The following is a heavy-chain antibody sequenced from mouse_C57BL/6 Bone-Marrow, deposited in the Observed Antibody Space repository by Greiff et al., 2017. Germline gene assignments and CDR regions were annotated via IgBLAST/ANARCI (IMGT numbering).Heavy chain of an antibody. J-gene: IGHJ2*01. CDR2: IDPSDSYT. CDR3: ARPELGRDY. CDR1: GYTFTSYW. V-gene: IGHV1-59*01. D-gene: IGHD4-1*01. Sequence: QVQLQQPGAELVRPGTSVKLSCKASGYTFTSYWMHWVKQRPGQGLEWIGVIDPSDSYTNYNQKFKGKATLTVDTSSSTAYMQLSSLTSEDSAVYYCARPELGRDYWGQGTTLTVSS.